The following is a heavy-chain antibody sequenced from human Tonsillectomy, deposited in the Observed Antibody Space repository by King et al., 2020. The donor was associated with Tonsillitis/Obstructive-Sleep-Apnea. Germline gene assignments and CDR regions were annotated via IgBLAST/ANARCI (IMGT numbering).Heavy chain of an antibody. CDR1: GYSFTSYW. CDR2: IDPNDSYT. J-gene: IGHJ6*02. D-gene: IGHD3-3*01. CDR3: ARPSLNDDCWRYDMDV. Sequence: QLVQSGAEVKKSGESLRISCKGSGYSFTSYWINWVRQMPGKGLEWMGRIDPNDSYTNYSPSFQGHVTISADKSISTPYLQWSSLKASDTAMYYCARPSLNDDCWRYDMDVWGQGTTVTVSS. V-gene: IGHV5-10-1*03.